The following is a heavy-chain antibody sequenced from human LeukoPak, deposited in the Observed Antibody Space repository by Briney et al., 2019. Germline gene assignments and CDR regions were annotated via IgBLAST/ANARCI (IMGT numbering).Heavy chain of an antibody. CDR1: GGTFSSYA. J-gene: IGHJ5*02. D-gene: IGHD3-10*01. CDR2: IIPIFGTA. Sequence: SVKVSCKASGGTFSSYAISWVRQAPGQGLEWMGGIIPIFGTANYAQKFQGRVTITADESTSTAYMELSSLRSEDTAVYYCARDEGVAPIDVRNWFDPWGQGTLVTVSS. CDR3: ARDEGVAPIDVRNWFDP. V-gene: IGHV1-69*13.